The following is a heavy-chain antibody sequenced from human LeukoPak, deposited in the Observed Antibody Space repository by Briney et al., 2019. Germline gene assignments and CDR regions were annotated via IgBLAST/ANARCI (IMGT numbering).Heavy chain of an antibody. J-gene: IGHJ6*03. Sequence: SETLSLTCTVSGGSISSYYWSWIRQPPGKGLEWIGYIYYSGSTNYNPSLKSRVTISVDTSKNQFSLKLSSVTAADTAVYYCARGGDNPRGYYYYYMDVWGKGTTVTVSS. CDR3: ARGGDNPRGYYYYYMDV. CDR2: IYYSGST. D-gene: IGHD2-21*01. CDR1: GGSISSYY. V-gene: IGHV4-59*01.